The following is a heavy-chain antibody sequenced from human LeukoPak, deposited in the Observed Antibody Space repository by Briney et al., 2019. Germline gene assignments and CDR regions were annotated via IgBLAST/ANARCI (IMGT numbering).Heavy chain of an antibody. CDR2: IYYSGST. V-gene: IGHV4-61*01. CDR3: ASRGRQTTGFDY. D-gene: IGHD3-10*01. CDR1: GGSVSSGSYY. J-gene: IGHJ4*02. Sequence: SETLSLTCTVSGGSVSSGSYYWSRIRQPPGKGLEWIGYIYYSGSTNYNPSLKSRVTISVDTSKNQFSPKLSSVTAADTAVYYCASRGRQTTGFDYWGQGTLVTVSS.